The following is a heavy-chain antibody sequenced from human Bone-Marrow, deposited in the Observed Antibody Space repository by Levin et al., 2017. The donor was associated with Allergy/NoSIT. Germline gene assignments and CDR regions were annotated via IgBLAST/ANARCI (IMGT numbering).Heavy chain of an antibody. CDR3: AKGLDSSGWPYFDY. V-gene: IGHV3-23*01. D-gene: IGHD6-19*01. Sequence: GGSLRLSCAASGFTFSSFAMSWVRQAPGKGLEWVSAISGSGGSTYYADSVKGRFTISRDNSKNPLNLQMNSLRAEDTALYYCAKGLDSSGWPYFDYWGQGTLVTVSS. CDR1: GFTFSSFA. J-gene: IGHJ4*02. CDR2: ISGSGGST.